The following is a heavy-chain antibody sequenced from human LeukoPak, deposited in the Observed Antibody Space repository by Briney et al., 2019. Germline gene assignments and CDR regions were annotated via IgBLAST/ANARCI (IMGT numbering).Heavy chain of an antibody. CDR1: GGSIRSSYYY. D-gene: IGHD1-7*01. J-gene: IGHJ4*02. V-gene: IGHV4-39*01. Sequence: TSETLSLTCTVSGGSIRSSYYYWGWIRQPPGKGLEWTGSIYDSGSTYYNPSLKSRVTISVDTSKNQFSLKLSSVTAADTAVYYCARQIDDQPNWNCPLDYWGQGTLVTVSS. CDR3: ARQIDDQPNWNCPLDY. CDR2: IYDSGST.